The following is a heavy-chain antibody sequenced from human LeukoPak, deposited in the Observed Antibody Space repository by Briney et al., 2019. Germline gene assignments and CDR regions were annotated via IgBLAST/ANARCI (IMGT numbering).Heavy chain of an antibody. Sequence: GGSLRLSCAASGFTFSSYEMNWVRQAPGKGLEWVSYISSSGSTIYYADSVKGRFTISRDNSKNTLYLQMNSLRTEDTAVYYCARDPRIAARSYYYYYMDVWGKGTTVTVSS. J-gene: IGHJ6*03. CDR2: ISSSGSTI. CDR1: GFTFSSYE. V-gene: IGHV3-48*03. D-gene: IGHD6-6*01. CDR3: ARDPRIAARSYYYYYMDV.